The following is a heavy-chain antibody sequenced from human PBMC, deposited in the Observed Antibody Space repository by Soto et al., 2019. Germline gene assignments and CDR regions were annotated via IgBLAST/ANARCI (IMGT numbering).Heavy chain of an antibody. CDR2: IYYSGST. Sequence: SETLSLTCTVSAGSISSGGYYWSWVRQHPGKGLEWIGYIYYSGSTYYNPSLKSRVTISVDTSKNQFSLKLSSVTAADTAVYYCARHVGTTGTTGRRWYFDLWGRGTLVTVSS. V-gene: IGHV4-39*01. CDR3: ARHVGTTGTTGRRWYFDL. D-gene: IGHD1-1*01. J-gene: IGHJ2*01. CDR1: AGSISSGGYY.